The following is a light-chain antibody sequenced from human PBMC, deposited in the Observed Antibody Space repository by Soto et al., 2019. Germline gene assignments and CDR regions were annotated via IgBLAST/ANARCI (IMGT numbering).Light chain of an antibody. V-gene: IGLV1-44*01. CDR3: ATWEDSLYGPV. J-gene: IGLJ3*02. Sequence: QAVLTQPPSASGNPGQRVIISCSGSRSNIGSDPVQWYQQFPGTAPKLLIYRDNQRASGVPDRFSGSKSGTSASLAISGLQSEDEAEYFCATWEDSLYGPVFGGGTKLTVL. CDR1: RSNIGSDP. CDR2: RDN.